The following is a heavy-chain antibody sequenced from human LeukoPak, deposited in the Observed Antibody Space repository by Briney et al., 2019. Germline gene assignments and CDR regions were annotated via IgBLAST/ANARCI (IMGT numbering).Heavy chain of an antibody. CDR1: GFPFSSFE. CDR2: ISGTGSNI. D-gene: IGHD1-7*01. CDR3: ARDGEAYGWNYAFDY. V-gene: IGHV3-48*03. J-gene: IGHJ4*02. Sequence: GGSLRLSCAASGFPFSSFEMNWVRQAPGKGLEWVSYISGTGSNIYYADSVKGRFTISRDNAKNSLYLQMNSLRAEDTAVYYCARDGEAYGWNYAFDYWGQGTLVTVSS.